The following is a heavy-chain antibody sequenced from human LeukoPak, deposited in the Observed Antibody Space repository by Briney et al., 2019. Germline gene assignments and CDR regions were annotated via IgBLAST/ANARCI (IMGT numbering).Heavy chain of an antibody. J-gene: IGHJ4*02. Sequence: GASVKVSCKTSGYTFTGYYMHWVRQAPGQGLEWMGRINPNSGGTNHAQKFQGRVTMTRDTSITTAYMELSRLRSDDTAVYYCATDAWGYYDSSGYYRQADYWGQGTLVTVSS. CDR2: INPNSGGT. V-gene: IGHV1-2*06. CDR3: ATDAWGYYDSSGYYRQADY. D-gene: IGHD3-22*01. CDR1: GYTFTGYY.